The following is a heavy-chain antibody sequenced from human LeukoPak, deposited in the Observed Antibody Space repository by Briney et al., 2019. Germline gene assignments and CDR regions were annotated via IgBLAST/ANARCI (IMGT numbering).Heavy chain of an antibody. Sequence: GGSLRLSCAASGFTFSSYAMSWVRQAPGMGLKWVSAISGSGGSTYYADSVKGRFTISRDNSKNTLYLQMNSLRAEDTAVYYCARASYPFPHSGWYNWFDPWGQGTLVTVSS. CDR2: ISGSGGST. CDR1: GFTFSSYA. D-gene: IGHD6-19*01. V-gene: IGHV3-23*01. CDR3: ARASYPFPHSGWYNWFDP. J-gene: IGHJ5*02.